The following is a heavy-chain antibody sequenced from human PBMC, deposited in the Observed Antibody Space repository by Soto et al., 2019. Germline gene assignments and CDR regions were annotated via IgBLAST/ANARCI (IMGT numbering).Heavy chain of an antibody. Sequence: EVQLLESGGGLVQPGGSLRLSCAASGFTFRSYAMSWVRQAPGKGLEWVSIIRDDGAWTSYAYSVEGRFTISRDNTKNTLYLQMNSLGAEDSAVYYCVRGGSYSPEHYFDYWGQGTLVTVSS. D-gene: IGHD1-26*01. CDR2: IRDDGAWT. CDR1: GFTFRSYA. V-gene: IGHV3-23*01. CDR3: VRGGSYSPEHYFDY. J-gene: IGHJ4*02.